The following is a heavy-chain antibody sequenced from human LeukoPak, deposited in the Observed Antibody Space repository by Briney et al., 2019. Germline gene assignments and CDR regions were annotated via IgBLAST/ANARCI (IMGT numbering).Heavy chain of an antibody. CDR2: IIPIFGTA. CDR3: ASGIVVVPAAYYYYYYYMDV. D-gene: IGHD2-2*01. CDR1: GGTFSSYA. Sequence: ASVKVSCKASGGTFSSYAISWVRQAPGQGLEWMGGIIPIFGTANYAQKFQGRVTITADESTSTAYMELSSLRSEDTAVYYCASGIVVVPAAYYYYYYYMDVWGKGTTVTVSS. V-gene: IGHV1-69*01. J-gene: IGHJ6*03.